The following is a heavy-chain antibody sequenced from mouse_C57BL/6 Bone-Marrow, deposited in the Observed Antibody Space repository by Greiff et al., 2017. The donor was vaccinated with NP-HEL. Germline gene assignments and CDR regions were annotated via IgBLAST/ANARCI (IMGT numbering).Heavy chain of an antibody. V-gene: IGHV1-54*01. CDR1: GYAFTNYL. CDR3: ARGRSFAY. CDR2: INPGSGGT. J-gene: IGHJ3*01. Sequence: QVQLKESGAELVRPGTSVKVSCKASGYAFTNYLIEWVKQRPGQGLKWIGVINPGSGGTNYNEKFKGKATLTADKSSSTAYMQLSSLTSEDSAVYFCARGRSFAYWGQGTLVTVSA.